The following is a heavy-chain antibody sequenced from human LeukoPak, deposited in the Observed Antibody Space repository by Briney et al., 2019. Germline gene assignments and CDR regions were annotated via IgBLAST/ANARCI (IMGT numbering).Heavy chain of an antibody. Sequence: SVKVSCKPSGDTVNNYVITWVRQAPGQGLEWMGGVIPIFNTPNYAQKFQGRVSITTDESTHTSYMELRSLRSEDTAVYYCSRVDRYHFYMDVWGKGTTVTVSS. CDR3: SRVDRYHFYMDV. CDR1: GDTVNNYV. J-gene: IGHJ6*03. V-gene: IGHV1-69*05. CDR2: VIPIFNTP.